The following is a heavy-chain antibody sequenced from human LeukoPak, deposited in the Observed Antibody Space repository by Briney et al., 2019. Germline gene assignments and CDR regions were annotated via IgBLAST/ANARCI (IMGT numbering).Heavy chain of an antibody. CDR1: GFSFSDYN. CDR2: ISSSSSTT. J-gene: IGHJ4*02. Sequence: GGSLRLSCAASGFSFSDYNMNWVRQAPGKGLEWVAYISSSSSTTHYADSVTGRFSISRDNVKSSLYLQMSSLRVEDTAVYYCARDLYSGSYYDFDYWGQGTLVTVSS. CDR3: ARDLYSGSYYDFDY. V-gene: IGHV3-48*01. D-gene: IGHD1-26*01.